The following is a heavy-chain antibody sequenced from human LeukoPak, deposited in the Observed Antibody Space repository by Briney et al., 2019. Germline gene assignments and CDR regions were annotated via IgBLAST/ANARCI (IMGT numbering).Heavy chain of an antibody. V-gene: IGHV1-58*01. CDR1: GFTFRTST. D-gene: IGHD4-23*01. CDR2: VSVGSGMT. CDR3: AAELNGVNSDYCNFEI. J-gene: IGHJ3*02. Sequence: ASVKVSCKASGFTFRTSTVQWVRQARGQRLEWIGWVSVGSGMTKYAHSLQERLSITRDMSTGTAYMELGSLTSDDTAVYYCAAELNGVNSDYCNFEIWGQGTMVTVSS.